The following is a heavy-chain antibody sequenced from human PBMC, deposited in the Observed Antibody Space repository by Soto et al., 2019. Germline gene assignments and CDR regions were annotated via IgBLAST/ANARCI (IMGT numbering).Heavy chain of an antibody. Sequence: PSETLSLTCTVSGGSISSYYWSWIRQPPGKGLEWIGYIYYSGSTNYNPSLKSRVTISVDTSKNQFSLKLSSVTAADTAVYYCARLEIGENSGYDWVGYYYYMDVWGKGTTVTVSS. V-gene: IGHV4-59*08. D-gene: IGHD5-12*01. CDR1: GGSISSYY. CDR2: IYYSGST. CDR3: ARLEIGENSGYDWVGYYYYMDV. J-gene: IGHJ6*03.